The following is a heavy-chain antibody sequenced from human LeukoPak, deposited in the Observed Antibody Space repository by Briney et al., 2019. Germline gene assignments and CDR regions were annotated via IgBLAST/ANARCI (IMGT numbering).Heavy chain of an antibody. CDR1: GFTFNKYG. V-gene: IGHV3-30*02. D-gene: IGHD2-15*01. J-gene: IGHJ6*03. CDR3: AKDVYYCSSGSCPTYYYYMDV. CDR2: IRYDGSKK. Sequence: PGGPVRLSCAASGFTFNKYGMHWVRQAPGKELEWVAFIRYDGSKKYYADSVEGRFTISRDDSKNTLYLQMNSLRAEDTAVYYCAKDVYYCSSGSCPTYYYYMDVWGKGTTVTVSS.